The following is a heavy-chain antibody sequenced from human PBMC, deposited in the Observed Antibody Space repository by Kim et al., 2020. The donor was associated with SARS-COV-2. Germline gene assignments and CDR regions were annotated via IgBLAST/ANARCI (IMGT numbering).Heavy chain of an antibody. Sequence: GGSLRLSCAASGFTFSNFWMGWVRQAPGKGLEWVANIKKDESEKYYVDSVRGRFTISRDNAKNSLYLQLNSLRADDTAVYYCARGHYGDNLWGHGTLVPVST. CDR3: ARGHYGDNL. J-gene: IGHJ4*01. D-gene: IGHD4-17*01. V-gene: IGHV3-7*01. CDR1: GFTFSNFW. CDR2: IKKDESEK.